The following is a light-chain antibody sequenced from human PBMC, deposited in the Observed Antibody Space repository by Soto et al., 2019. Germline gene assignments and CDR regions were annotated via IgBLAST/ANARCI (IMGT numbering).Light chain of an antibody. CDR1: SSDVGAYDF. J-gene: IGLJ2*01. CDR3: SSYTTRSTLV. CDR2: DVT. Sequence: QSVLTQPASVSGSPGQSITISCTGTSSDVGAYDFVSWYQHSPGTAPKLVTFDVTHRPPGISDRFSCSNSANTASLTISGLQAADEAFYYCSSYTTRSTLVFGGGTKLTVL. V-gene: IGLV2-14*01.